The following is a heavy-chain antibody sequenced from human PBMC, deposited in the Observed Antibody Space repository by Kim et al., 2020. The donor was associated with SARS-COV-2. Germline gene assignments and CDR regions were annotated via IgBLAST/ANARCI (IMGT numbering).Heavy chain of an antibody. Sequence: GGSLRLSCVASGFTFSSYAMSWVRQAPGKGLEWVSTMSGGETSTYYADSVKGRFTISRDNSKNTLYLQMNSLRAEDAAIYYCAKDPWVVAAAGYFDFWGQGTLVTVSS. V-gene: IGHV3-23*01. CDR2: MSGGETST. J-gene: IGHJ4*02. CDR1: GFTFSSYA. D-gene: IGHD2-15*01. CDR3: AKDPWVVAAAGYFDF.